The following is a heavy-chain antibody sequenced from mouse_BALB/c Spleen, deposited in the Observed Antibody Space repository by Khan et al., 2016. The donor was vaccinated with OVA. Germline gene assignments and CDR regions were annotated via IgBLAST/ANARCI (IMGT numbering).Heavy chain of an antibody. CDR1: GYTFTNYW. CDR2: IFPVTGTT. D-gene: IGHD2-1*01. V-gene: IGHV1S132*01. J-gene: IGHJ3*01. CDR3: ARGYVGNYEFAY. Sequence: QVQLQQSGAELVKPGASVKLSCKTSGYTFTNYWIQWVKQRPGQGLGWIGEIFPVTGTTYYNENFKAKATLTIDTSSSPAYLQLSSLTAEDSAVNFCARGYVGNYEFAYWGQGTLVTVSA.